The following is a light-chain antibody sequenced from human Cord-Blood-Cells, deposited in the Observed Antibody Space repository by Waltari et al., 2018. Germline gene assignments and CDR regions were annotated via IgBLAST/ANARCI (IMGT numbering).Light chain of an antibody. CDR3: SSYTSSSTWV. CDR1: SSDVGGYNY. Sequence: QSALTQPAAVSGSPGQSIPISCTRTSSDVGGYNYASWYQQHPGKAPKLMIYEVSNRPSGVSNRFSGSKSGNTASLTISGLQAEDEADYYCSSYTSSSTWVFGGGTKLTVL. V-gene: IGLV2-14*01. CDR2: EVS. J-gene: IGLJ3*02.